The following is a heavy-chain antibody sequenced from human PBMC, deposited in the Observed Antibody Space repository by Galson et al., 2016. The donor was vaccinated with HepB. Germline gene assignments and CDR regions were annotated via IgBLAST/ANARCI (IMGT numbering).Heavy chain of an antibody. Sequence: SLRLSCAASGFPFSSYAMSWVRQAPGKGLAWVSTIRGAGTASYAYSVNGRFTISRDNSKNTLDLQMDSLRVEDTALYFCLRVPRYYADYSSGVGDCWGQGTLLTVSS. CDR3: LRVPRYYADYSSGVGDC. D-gene: IGHD4-17*01. J-gene: IGHJ4*02. CDR2: IRGAGTA. CDR1: GFPFSSYA. V-gene: IGHV3-23*01.